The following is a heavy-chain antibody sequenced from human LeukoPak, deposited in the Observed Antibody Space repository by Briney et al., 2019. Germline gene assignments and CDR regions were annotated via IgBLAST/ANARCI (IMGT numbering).Heavy chain of an antibody. CDR3: ARMGGYDSSGYDY. Sequence: SETLSLTCTVSGGSISSSSYYWSWIRQPPGKGLEWIGYIYYSGSTNYNPSLKGRVTISVDTSKNQFSLKLSSVTAADTAVYYCARMGGYDSSGYDYWGQGTLVTVSS. V-gene: IGHV4-61*01. CDR1: GGSISSSSYY. D-gene: IGHD3-22*01. CDR2: IYYSGST. J-gene: IGHJ4*02.